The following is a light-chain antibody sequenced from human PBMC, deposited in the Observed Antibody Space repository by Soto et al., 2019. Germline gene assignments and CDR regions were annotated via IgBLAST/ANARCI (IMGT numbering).Light chain of an antibody. J-gene: IGKJ2*01. CDR1: QSISGY. Sequence: ETVMTQSPATLSVSPGERATLSCRASQSISGYLAWYQQRPGQAPSLLIYDASTRATGVPARFSGSGSGTEFPLTISGPQSEDFAVYYCQQYNNWPYTCGQGTKLEI. CDR2: DAS. V-gene: IGKV3-15*01. CDR3: QQYNNWPYT.